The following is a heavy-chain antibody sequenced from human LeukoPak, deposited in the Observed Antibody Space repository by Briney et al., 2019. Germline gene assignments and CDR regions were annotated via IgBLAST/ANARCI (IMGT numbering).Heavy chain of an antibody. D-gene: IGHD6-6*01. CDR1: GGSISSYY. V-gene: IGHV4-59*01. J-gene: IGHJ4*02. CDR2: IYYSGST. Sequence: PSETLSLTCTVSGGSISSYYWSWIRQPPGKGLEWIGYIYYSGSTNYNPSLKSRVTISVDTSKNQFSLKLSSVAAADTAVYYCARSWYSSSPYCDYWGQGTLVSVSS. CDR3: ARSWYSSSPYCDY.